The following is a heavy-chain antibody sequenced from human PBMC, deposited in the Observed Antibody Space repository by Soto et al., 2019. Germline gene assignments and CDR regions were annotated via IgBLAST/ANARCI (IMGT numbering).Heavy chain of an antibody. J-gene: IGHJ4*02. CDR3: AKGMTTVTTLNLNY. Sequence: PGGSMRLSCAATGFTFNSHAMNWVRQAPGKGLDWVSAINAGGGSTYYADSVRGRFTISRDNSKNTLFLQMNSLRAEDTAVYYCAKGMTTVTTLNLNYWGLGTLVTAS. D-gene: IGHD4-17*01. CDR2: INAGGGST. CDR1: GFTFNSHA. V-gene: IGHV3-23*01.